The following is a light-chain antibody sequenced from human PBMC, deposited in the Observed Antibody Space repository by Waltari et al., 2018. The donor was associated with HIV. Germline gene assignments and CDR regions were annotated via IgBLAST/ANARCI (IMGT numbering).Light chain of an antibody. Sequence: YELIQPPSVSVSPGQTATITCSGDELGDKFTSWYLQRPGQSPVLVIYQDIRRPSGIPERISGSNSGNTATLTIGGTQAMDEADYYCQAWHSSTVVFGGGTKLTVL. CDR3: QAWHSSTVV. J-gene: IGLJ2*01. CDR2: QDI. CDR1: ELGDKF. V-gene: IGLV3-1*01.